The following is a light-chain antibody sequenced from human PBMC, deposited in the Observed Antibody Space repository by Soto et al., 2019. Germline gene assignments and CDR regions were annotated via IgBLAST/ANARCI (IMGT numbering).Light chain of an antibody. CDR2: WAS. V-gene: IGKV4-1*01. CDR3: QQFYTTSYT. J-gene: IGKJ2*01. CDR1: QIVLDRTSNETA. Sequence: DIVLTQSPDSLAVSLGERATINCKSSQIVLDRTSNETAVAWYQHKPGRPPTLLISWASRRESGVPSRFRGSGSETDFRLAIDSVQTEDVAVYYCQQFYTTSYTFGHGTRVEIK.